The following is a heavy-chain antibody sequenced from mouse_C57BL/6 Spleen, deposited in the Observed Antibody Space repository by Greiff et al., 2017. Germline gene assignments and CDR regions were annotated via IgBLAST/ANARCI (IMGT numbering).Heavy chain of an antibody. V-gene: IGHV1-80*01. CDR2: IYPGDGDT. Sequence: VQLQQSGAELVKPGASVKISCKASGYAFSSYWMNWVKQRPGKGLEWIGQIYPGDGDTNYNGKFKGKATLTADKSSSAAYMQLSSLTSEDSAVYFCARYLIYGSDDAMDYWGQGTSVTVSS. CDR1: GYAFSSYW. D-gene: IGHD1-1*01. CDR3: ARYLIYGSDDAMDY. J-gene: IGHJ4*01.